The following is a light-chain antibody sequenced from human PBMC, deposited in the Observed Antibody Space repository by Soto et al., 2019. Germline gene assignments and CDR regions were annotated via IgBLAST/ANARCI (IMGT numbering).Light chain of an antibody. CDR2: GAS. Sequence: DVQMTQSPSSLSASVGDRVTVTCRTSQSINNHLNWYQQKQGEAPKLLIYGASSLHYGVPSRFSGGGYGTAFNLTISSLQTEDSATYYCQQSFTAPITFGQGTRLEIK. CDR3: QQSFTAPIT. J-gene: IGKJ5*01. CDR1: QSINNH. V-gene: IGKV1-39*01.